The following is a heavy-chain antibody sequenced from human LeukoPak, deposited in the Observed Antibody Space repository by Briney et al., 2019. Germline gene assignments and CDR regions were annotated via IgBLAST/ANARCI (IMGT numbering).Heavy chain of an antibody. Sequence: GGSLRLSCVASGFTFSSYAMAWVRQGPGKGLEWGSVINESGGTTYYAAFGKGRFTISRDSSKNTLYLQLSSLRAEDTALYYCAKADSTALNWFDPWGQGTLVTVSS. D-gene: IGHD2-21*01. CDR1: GFTFSSYA. V-gene: IGHV3-23*01. CDR2: INESGGTT. J-gene: IGHJ5*02. CDR3: AKADSTALNWFDP.